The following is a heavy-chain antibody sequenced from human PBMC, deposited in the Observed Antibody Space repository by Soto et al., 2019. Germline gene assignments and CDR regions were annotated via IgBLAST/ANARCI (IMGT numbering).Heavy chain of an antibody. CDR2: SIPLFGIT. CDR1: GGIFNRYS. Sequence: QVQLVQSGAEVKKPGSSVKVSCKASGGIFNRYSVSWVRQAPGQGLEWMGRSIPLFGITNYAQKFQSRVMITADKSTNTAYMEVNGLRSEDTALYSCATFYGGDCTTTTCYGDFDYWGQGTLVTVTS. D-gene: IGHD2-2*01. V-gene: IGHV1-69*02. CDR3: ATFYGGDCTTTTCYGDFDY. J-gene: IGHJ4*02.